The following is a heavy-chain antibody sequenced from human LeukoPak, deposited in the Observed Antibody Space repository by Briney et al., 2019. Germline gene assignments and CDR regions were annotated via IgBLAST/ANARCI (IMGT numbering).Heavy chain of an antibody. D-gene: IGHD5-24*01. CDR2: IKQDGSEK. Sequence: GGSLRLSCAASGFTFSSYWMSWVRQAPGKGLEWVANIKQDGSEKYYVDSVKGRFTISRDNAKNSLYLQMNSLRAEDTAVYYCARGIPQRRRDGYSLARCPAHFDYWGQGTLVTVSS. CDR1: GFTFSSYW. J-gene: IGHJ4*02. CDR3: ARGIPQRRRDGYSLARCPAHFDY. V-gene: IGHV3-7*04.